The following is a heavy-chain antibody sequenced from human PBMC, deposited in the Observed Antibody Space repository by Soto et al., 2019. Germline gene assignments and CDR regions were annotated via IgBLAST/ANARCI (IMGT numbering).Heavy chain of an antibody. V-gene: IGHV1-18*01. Sequence: QVQLVQSGAEVKSPGASVKVSCKASGSTFRTLGFSWVRQAPGQGLEWMGWIGVYNGKTNYAQKFQGRVTLTTDTSTSTAYMEVRSLRSDDTAVYYCVRAIGLTAVDCFDPWGQGTLVTVPS. CDR2: IGVYNGKT. D-gene: IGHD6-19*01. CDR1: GSTFRTLG. J-gene: IGHJ5*02. CDR3: VRAIGLTAVDCFDP.